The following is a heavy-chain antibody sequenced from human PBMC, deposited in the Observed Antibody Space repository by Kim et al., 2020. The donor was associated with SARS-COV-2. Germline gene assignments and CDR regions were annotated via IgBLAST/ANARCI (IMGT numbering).Heavy chain of an antibody. Sequence: GGSLRLSCAASGFTFSSYSMNRVRQAPGKGLEWVSSISSSSSYIYYADSVKGRFTISRDNAKNSLYLQMNSLRAEDTAVYYCARYGNYCSGGSCYGMDVWGQGTTVTVSS. CDR3: ARYGNYCSGGSCYGMDV. CDR2: ISSSSSYI. D-gene: IGHD2-15*01. J-gene: IGHJ6*02. CDR1: GFTFSSYS. V-gene: IGHV3-21*01.